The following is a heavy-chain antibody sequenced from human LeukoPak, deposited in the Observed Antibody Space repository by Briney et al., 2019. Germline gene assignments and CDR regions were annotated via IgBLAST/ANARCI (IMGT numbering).Heavy chain of an antibody. D-gene: IGHD3-22*01. CDR1: GFPFSGSA. CDR3: TRHGGRDYYDSSEDAFDI. CDR2: IRSKAHSYAT. J-gene: IGHJ3*02. Sequence: GGSLRLSCAASGFPFSGSAMHWVRQASGKGLEWVGRIRSKAHSYATAYAASVKGRFTISRDDSKNTAYLQMNSLKTEDTAVYYCTRHGGRDYYDSSEDAFDIWGQGTMVIVSS. V-gene: IGHV3-73*01.